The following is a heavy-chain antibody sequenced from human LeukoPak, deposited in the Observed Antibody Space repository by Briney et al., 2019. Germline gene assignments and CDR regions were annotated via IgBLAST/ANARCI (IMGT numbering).Heavy chain of an antibody. CDR2: INHSGST. J-gene: IGHJ6*02. CDR3: ARGGHLYYYYGMDV. Sequence: SETLSLTCAVFGGSFSGYSWSWIRQPPGKGLEWIGEINHSGSTNYNPSLKSRVTISVDTSKNQFSLKLSSVTAADTAVYYCARGGHLYYYYGMDVWGQGTTVTVSS. CDR1: GGSFSGYS. V-gene: IGHV4-34*01.